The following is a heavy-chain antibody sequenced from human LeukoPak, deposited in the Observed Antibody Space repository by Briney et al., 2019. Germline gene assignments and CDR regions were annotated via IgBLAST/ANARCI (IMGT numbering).Heavy chain of an antibody. D-gene: IGHD6-19*01. CDR1: GFTFSSYA. J-gene: IGHJ4*02. Sequence: GGSLRLSCAASGFTFSSYAMSWVRQAPGKGLEWVSAISGSGGSTYYADSVKGRFTISRDNSKNTLYLQMNSLRAEDTAVYYCANSPGVAGLFDYWGQGTLVTVSS. CDR3: ANSPGVAGLFDY. CDR2: ISGSGGST. V-gene: IGHV3-23*01.